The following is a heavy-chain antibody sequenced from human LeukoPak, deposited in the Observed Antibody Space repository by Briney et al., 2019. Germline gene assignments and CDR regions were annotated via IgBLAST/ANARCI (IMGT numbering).Heavy chain of an antibody. CDR2: ISANSGNT. J-gene: IGHJ4*02. V-gene: IGHV1-18*01. CDR3: ARGWANYYDSNGYHDC. D-gene: IGHD3-22*01. Sequence: ASVKVSCKASGYTFTSYGISWVRLAPGQGLEWMAWISANSGNTNYAQKVQGRVTMTTDTSTSTAYMELRSLRSDDTAVYYCARGWANYYDSNGYHDCWGQGTLVTVSS. CDR1: GYTFTSYG.